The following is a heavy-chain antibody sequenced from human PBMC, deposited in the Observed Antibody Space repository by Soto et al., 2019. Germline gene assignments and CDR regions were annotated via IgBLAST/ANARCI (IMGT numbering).Heavy chain of an antibody. J-gene: IGHJ6*02. D-gene: IGHD2-21*01. CDR3: AASCVSCGGFNYYGMDV. CDR1: GGSISSSNC. V-gene: IGHV4-4*02. CDR2: IYHSGST. Sequence: SETLSLTCAVSGGSISSSNCWSWVRQPPGEGLEWIGEIYHSGSTNYNPSLKSRVTISVDKSKNQFSLKLSSVTAADTAVYYCAASCVSCGGFNYYGMDVWGQGTTVTVSS.